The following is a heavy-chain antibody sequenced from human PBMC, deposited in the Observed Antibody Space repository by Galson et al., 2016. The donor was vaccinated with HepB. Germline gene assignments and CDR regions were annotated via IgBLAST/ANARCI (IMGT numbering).Heavy chain of an antibody. CDR1: GFTFSNYW. Sequence: SLRLSCATSGFTFSNYWMSWVRQAPGKGLEWVANIKPDGSEKYYVDSLKGRFTISRDNPKHTLYLQMNSLRAEDTAVYYCALYYYDSSGFLEYFQHWGQGTRVTVSS. CDR3: ALYYYDSSGFLEYFQH. V-gene: IGHV3-7*03. CDR2: IKPDGSEK. J-gene: IGHJ1*01. D-gene: IGHD3-22*01.